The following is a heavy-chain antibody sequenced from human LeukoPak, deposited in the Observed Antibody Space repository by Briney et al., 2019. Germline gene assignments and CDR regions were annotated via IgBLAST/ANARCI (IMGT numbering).Heavy chain of an antibody. CDR3: ARGPLYSSSYIYYYYGMDV. CDR1: GFTFSSYA. Sequence: GRSLRLSCAASGFTFSSYAMHWVRQAPGKGLEWVAVISYDGSNKYYADFVKGRFTISRDNSKNTLYLQMNSLRAEDTAVYYCARGPLYSSSYIYYYYGMDVWGQGTTVTVSS. V-gene: IGHV3-30-3*01. CDR2: ISYDGSNK. D-gene: IGHD6-13*01. J-gene: IGHJ6*02.